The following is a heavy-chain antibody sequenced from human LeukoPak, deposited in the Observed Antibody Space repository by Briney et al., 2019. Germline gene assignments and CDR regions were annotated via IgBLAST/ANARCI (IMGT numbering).Heavy chain of an antibody. CDR2: IYYSGST. Sequence: PSETLSLTCTVSGGSLSSYYWSWVRQPPGKGLEWIGYIYYSGSTNYNPSLTSRVTISVDTSKNQYSLKLSSVTAADTAVYYCARGPPGTAMAVYYYYGMDVWGQGTTVTVSS. V-gene: IGHV4-59*01. CDR1: GGSLSSYY. CDR3: ARGPPGTAMAVYYYYGMDV. J-gene: IGHJ6*02. D-gene: IGHD5-18*01.